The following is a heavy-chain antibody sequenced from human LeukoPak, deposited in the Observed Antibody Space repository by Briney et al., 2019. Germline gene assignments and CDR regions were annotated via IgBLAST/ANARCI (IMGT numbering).Heavy chain of an antibody. D-gene: IGHD3-3*01. V-gene: IGHV3-7*01. CDR3: GGAYYDFWSGSNYYGMDV. CDR2: IKQDGSEK. J-gene: IGHJ6*02. Sequence: GGSLRLSCAASGFTFSTYLMSWVRQAPGKGLEWVANIKQDGSEKYYVDSVKGRFTISRDNAKNSLYLKMNSLRDEDTAVYYCGGAYYDFWSGSNYYGMDVWGQGTTVTVSS. CDR1: GFTFSTYL.